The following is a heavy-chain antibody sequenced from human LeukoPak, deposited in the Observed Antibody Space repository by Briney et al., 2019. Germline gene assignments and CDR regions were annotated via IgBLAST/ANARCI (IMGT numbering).Heavy chain of an antibody. V-gene: IGHV3-74*01. J-gene: IGHJ4*02. CDR2: INSDGSST. D-gene: IGHD2-21*01. CDR1: GFTFSSYW. Sequence: PGGSLRLSCAASGFTFSSYWMHWVRQAPGKGLVWVSRINSDGSSTIYADSVKGGLTISRENAKNTLYLQMNSLRAEDTAVYYCARSLWGGYVDYWGQGTLVTVSS. CDR3: ARSLWGGYVDY.